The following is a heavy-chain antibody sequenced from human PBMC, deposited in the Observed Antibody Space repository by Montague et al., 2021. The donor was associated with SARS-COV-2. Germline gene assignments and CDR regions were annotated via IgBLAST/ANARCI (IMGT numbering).Heavy chain of an antibody. CDR2: IWYDGSNK. CDR1: GFTFSSYG. V-gene: IGHV3-33*01. Sequence: SLSLSFSASGFTFSSYGMHWVRQAPGKGLEWVAVIWYDGSNKYYADSVKGRFTISRDNSKNTLYLQMNSLRAEDTAVYYCAREYDILTGYYFDYWGQGTLVTVSS. CDR3: AREYDILTGYYFDY. D-gene: IGHD3-9*01. J-gene: IGHJ4*02.